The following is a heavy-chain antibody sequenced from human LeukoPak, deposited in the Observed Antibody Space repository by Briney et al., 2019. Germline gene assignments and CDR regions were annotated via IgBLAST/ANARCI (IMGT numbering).Heavy chain of an antibody. CDR2: IKQDGSEK. CDR1: GFTFSSYW. CDR3: ARVAEASLYFDWLHLPDY. D-gene: IGHD3-9*01. J-gene: IGHJ4*02. Sequence: GGSLRLSCAASGFTFSSYWMCWVRQAPGKGLEWGANIKQDGSEKYDVDSVKGRFTTSRDNAKNSLYLQMNSLRAEDTAVYYCARVAEASLYFDWLHLPDYWGQGTLVTVSS. V-gene: IGHV3-7*01.